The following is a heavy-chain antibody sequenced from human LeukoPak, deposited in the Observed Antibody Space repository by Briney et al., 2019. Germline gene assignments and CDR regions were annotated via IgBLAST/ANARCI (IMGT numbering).Heavy chain of an antibody. CDR2: ISSSGSTI. CDR3: AKDMGYCSSTSCHDAFDI. D-gene: IGHD2-2*01. CDR1: GFTFSDYY. J-gene: IGHJ3*02. V-gene: IGHV3-11*01. Sequence: GGSLRLSCAASGFTFSDYYMSWIRQAPGKGLEWVSYISSSGSTIYYADSVKGRFTISRDNAKNSLYLQMNSLRAEDTALYYCAKDMGYCSSTSCHDAFDIWGQGTMVTVSS.